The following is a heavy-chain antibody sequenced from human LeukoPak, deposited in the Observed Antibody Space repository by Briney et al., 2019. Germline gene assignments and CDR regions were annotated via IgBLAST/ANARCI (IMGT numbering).Heavy chain of an antibody. CDR1: GYTFTSYY. CDR2: INPSGGST. D-gene: IGHD2-2*01. J-gene: IGHJ6*03. V-gene: IGHV1-46*01. CDR3: ARADGIVPAAIGGDYYMDV. Sequence: ASAKVSCKASGYTFTSYYMHWLRQAPGQGLEWMGIINPSGGSTSYAQKFQGRVTMTGNTSTSTAYMELSSLRSEDTAVYYCARADGIVPAAIGGDYYMDVWGKGTTVTVSS.